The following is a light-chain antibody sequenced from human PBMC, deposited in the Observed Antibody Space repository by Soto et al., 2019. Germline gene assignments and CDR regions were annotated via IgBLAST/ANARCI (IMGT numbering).Light chain of an antibody. Sequence: IQLTQSPSSLSASVGDRVTITCRASQGISSYLAWYHQIPGKAPKLLIYAASTLESGVPSRFSDSGSGTDFTLTISSLQPEDFATYYCQQLNSFPLTFGGGTKVEFK. V-gene: IGKV1-9*01. J-gene: IGKJ4*01. CDR3: QQLNSFPLT. CDR2: AAS. CDR1: QGISSY.